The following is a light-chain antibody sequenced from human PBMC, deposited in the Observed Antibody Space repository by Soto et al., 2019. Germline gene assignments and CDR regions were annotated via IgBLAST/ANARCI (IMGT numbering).Light chain of an antibody. Sequence: QSVLTQPRSVSGSPGQSVTISCTGTSSDVGGYNYVSWYQQHPGKAPKVMIYDVSQRPSGVPDRFSGSKSGNTASLTISGLQAEDEADYYCCSYAGSYTEVFGTGTKLTVL. CDR2: DVS. CDR3: CSYAGSYTEV. J-gene: IGLJ1*01. CDR1: SSDVGGYNY. V-gene: IGLV2-11*01.